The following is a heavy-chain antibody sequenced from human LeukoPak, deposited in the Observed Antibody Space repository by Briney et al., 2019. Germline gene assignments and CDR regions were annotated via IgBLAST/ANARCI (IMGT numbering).Heavy chain of an antibody. J-gene: IGHJ6*03. Sequence: PSETLSLTCTVSGGSISSYYWSWIRQPPGKGLEWIGYIYYSGSTNYNPSLKSRVTISVDTSKNQFSLKLSSVTAAYTAVYYCARFGYVWGSYRSEDYYYMDVWGKGTTVTISS. CDR2: IYYSGST. D-gene: IGHD3-16*02. CDR3: ARFGYVWGSYRSEDYYYMDV. CDR1: GGSISSYY. V-gene: IGHV4-59*01.